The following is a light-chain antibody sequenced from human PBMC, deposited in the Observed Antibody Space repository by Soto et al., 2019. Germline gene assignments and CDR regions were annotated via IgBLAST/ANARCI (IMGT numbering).Light chain of an antibody. CDR3: MQALQSPYT. CDR1: QSLLHSDGYTY. CDR2: LTF. V-gene: IGKV2-28*01. J-gene: IGKJ2*01. Sequence: DIVMTQSPLSLPVTPGAPASISCRSSQSLLHSDGYTYMDWYLQKPGQSPQVLIYLTFNRASGVLDRFSGSGSGTDFTLKISRVEAEDAGLYYCMQALQSPYTFGQGTKLEIK.